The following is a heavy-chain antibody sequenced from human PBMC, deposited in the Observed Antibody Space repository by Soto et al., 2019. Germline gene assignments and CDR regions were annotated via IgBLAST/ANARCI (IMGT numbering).Heavy chain of an antibody. D-gene: IGHD6-19*01. CDR2: IKSKNEGGTT. V-gene: IGHV3-15*01. CDR1: GFTFSNAW. Sequence: EVQLVESGGGLVKPGGSLRLSCAVSGFTFSNAWMSWVRQAPGKGLEWVGRIKSKNEGGTTDYAAPVKGRFTISRDDSKNTVYLQMNSLKTEDTAVYYCTTDRIVVAGFDCWGQGTLVTVSS. J-gene: IGHJ4*02. CDR3: TTDRIVVAGFDC.